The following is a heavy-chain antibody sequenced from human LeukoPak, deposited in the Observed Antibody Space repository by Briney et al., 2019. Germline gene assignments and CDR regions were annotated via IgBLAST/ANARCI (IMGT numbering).Heavy chain of an antibody. CDR3: VRDVGGFGDKGSIDN. Sequence: SETLSLTCSVSGGSISRSSYYWGWIRQPPGKGLEWIGSIYYSGSTYYNPSLKSRVTISVDTSKNQFSLKLSSVTAADTAAYYCVRDVGGFGDKGSIDNWGQGTLVTVSS. V-gene: IGHV4-39*07. CDR1: GGSISRSSYY. D-gene: IGHD3-10*01. J-gene: IGHJ4*02. CDR2: IYYSGST.